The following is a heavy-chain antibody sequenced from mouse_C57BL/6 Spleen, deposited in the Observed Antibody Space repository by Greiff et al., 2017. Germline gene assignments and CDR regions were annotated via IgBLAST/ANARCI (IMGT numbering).Heavy chain of an antibody. CDR2: ISSGSSTI. CDR1: GFTFSDYG. Sequence: EVKLQESGGGLVKPGGSLKLSCAASGFTFSDYGMHWVRQAPEKGLEWVAYISSGSSTIYYADTVKGRFTIFRDNAKNTLFLQMTSLRSEDTAMYYCARPGYSYYYAMDYWGQGTSVTVSS. V-gene: IGHV5-17*01. CDR3: ARPGYSYYYAMDY. J-gene: IGHJ4*01. D-gene: IGHD2-3*01.